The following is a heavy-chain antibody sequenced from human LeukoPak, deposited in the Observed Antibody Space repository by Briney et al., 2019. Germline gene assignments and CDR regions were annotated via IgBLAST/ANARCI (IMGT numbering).Heavy chain of an antibody. CDR2: IYYSGST. J-gene: IGHJ4*02. V-gene: IGHV4-39*01. Sequence: SETLSLTCTVSGYSISSSYYWGWIRQPPGKGLEWIGSIYYSGSTYYNPSLKSRVTISVDTSKNQFSLKLSSVTAADTAVYYCARRANTMVRGVSYFDYWGQGTLVTVSS. CDR3: ARRANTMVRGVSYFDY. D-gene: IGHD3-10*01. CDR1: GYSISSSYY.